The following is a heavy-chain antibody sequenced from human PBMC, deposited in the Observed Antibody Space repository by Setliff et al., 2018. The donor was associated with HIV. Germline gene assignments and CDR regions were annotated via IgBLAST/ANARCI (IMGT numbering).Heavy chain of an antibody. J-gene: IGHJ3*02. V-gene: IGHV3-9*01. CDR3: AKDMFYGGNSLRAFDI. D-gene: IGHD4-17*01. CDR1: GFTFDDYA. Sequence: GGSLRLSCAASGFTFDDYAMHWVRQAPGKGLEWVSGISWNSGNIAYADSVKGRFTISRDNAKNSLYLQVSSLRAEDTALYYCAKDMFYGGNSLRAFDIWGQGTMVTVSS. CDR2: ISWNSGNI.